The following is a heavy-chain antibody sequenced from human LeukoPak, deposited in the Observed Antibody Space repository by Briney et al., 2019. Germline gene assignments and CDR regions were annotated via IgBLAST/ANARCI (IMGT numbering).Heavy chain of an antibody. CDR3: ASASYSGDYYYYYMDV. D-gene: IGHD2-21*01. CDR1: GYTLTSYD. J-gene: IGHJ6*03. Sequence: ALVKVSCKASGYTLTSYDINWVRQATGQGLEWMGWMNPNSGNTGYAQKFQGRVTITRNTSISTAYMELSSLRSEDTAVYYCASASYSGDYYYYYMDVWGKGTTVTVSS. CDR2: MNPNSGNT. V-gene: IGHV1-8*03.